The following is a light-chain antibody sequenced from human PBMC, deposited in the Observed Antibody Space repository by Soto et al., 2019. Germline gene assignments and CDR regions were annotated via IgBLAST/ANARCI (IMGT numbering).Light chain of an antibody. Sequence: IVMTQSPTTLSVSTRERANPSCRASQSVSSKLAWYQQKPGQAPRLLIYAASTRATGIPARFSGSGSGTEFTLTISSLQPDDFATYYCQQYNTYSTFGQGTRLEI. CDR1: QSVSSK. V-gene: IGKV3-15*01. CDR2: AAS. CDR3: QQYNTYST. J-gene: IGKJ5*01.